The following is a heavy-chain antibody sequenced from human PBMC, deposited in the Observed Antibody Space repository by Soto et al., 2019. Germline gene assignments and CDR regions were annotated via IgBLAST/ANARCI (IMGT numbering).Heavy chain of an antibody. D-gene: IGHD5-18*01. J-gene: IGHJ4*02. CDR1: GFTFSSYW. CDR3: ATIQGGYRYGYEGY. V-gene: IGHV3-7*03. CDR2: IKQDGSEK. Sequence: EVQLVESGGGLVQPGGSLRLSCAASGFTFSSYWMSWVRQAPGKGLEWVANIKQDGSEKYYVDSVKGRFTIARDNAKNSLFLQMNSLRVEDTAVYYCATIQGGYRYGYEGYWGQGTLVTVSS.